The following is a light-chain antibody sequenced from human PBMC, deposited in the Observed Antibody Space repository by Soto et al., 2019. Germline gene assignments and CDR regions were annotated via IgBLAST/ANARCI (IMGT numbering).Light chain of an antibody. J-gene: IGKJ4*01. Sequence: AIQFTQSPSSLSASVGDRVTITCRASQGISNALAWYQQKPGQAPNLLIYDGSSLQNGVPSRFSGSGSGTDFTLTNSSLQSEDFATFYCQQFKTYPLTFGVGTKVEIK. CDR1: QGISNA. CDR2: DGS. CDR3: QQFKTYPLT. V-gene: IGKV1-13*02.